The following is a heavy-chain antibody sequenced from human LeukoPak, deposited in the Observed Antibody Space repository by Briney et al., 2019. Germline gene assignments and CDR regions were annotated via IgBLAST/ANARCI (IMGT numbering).Heavy chain of an antibody. CDR2: IKEDGTEK. V-gene: IGHV3-7*01. Sequence: GGSLRLSCAVSGFTFSSYWMSWVRQAPGKGLEWVANIKEDGTEKYYQDSVKGRFTISRYNAKNSLYLQMNSLRAEDTAVYYCAREVVLSTSAWFEYWGQGTLVTVSS. CDR1: GFTFSSYW. J-gene: IGHJ4*02. D-gene: IGHD3-22*01. CDR3: AREVVLSTSAWFEY.